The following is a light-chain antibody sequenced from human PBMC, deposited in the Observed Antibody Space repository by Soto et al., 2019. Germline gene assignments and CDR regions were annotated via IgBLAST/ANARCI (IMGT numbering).Light chain of an antibody. V-gene: IGKV2D-29*01. J-gene: IGKJ1*01. Sequence: DIVMPQTPLSLSVTPGQPASISCKSSQSLLNSDGKTNLYWYFQKPGQSPQLVIYEVFNRFSGVPERFSGSGSTTDFTLRISRVEAEDVGVYYCMQSIQVPWTFGQGTKVEIK. CDR1: QSLLNSDGKTN. CDR3: MQSIQVPWT. CDR2: EVF.